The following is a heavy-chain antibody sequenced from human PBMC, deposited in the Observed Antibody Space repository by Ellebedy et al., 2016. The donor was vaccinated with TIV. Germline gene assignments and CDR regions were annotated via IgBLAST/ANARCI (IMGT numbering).Heavy chain of an antibody. CDR1: GGSISSSSYY. V-gene: IGHV4-39*01. D-gene: IGHD2-15*01. CDR2: IYYSGST. Sequence: MPSETLSLTCTVSGGSISSSSYYWGWIRQPPGKGLEWIGSIYYSGSTYYNPSLKSRVTISVDTSKNQFSLKLSSVTAADTAVYYCARGQDCSGGSCYSDYWGQGTLVTVSS. J-gene: IGHJ4*02. CDR3: ARGQDCSGGSCYSDY.